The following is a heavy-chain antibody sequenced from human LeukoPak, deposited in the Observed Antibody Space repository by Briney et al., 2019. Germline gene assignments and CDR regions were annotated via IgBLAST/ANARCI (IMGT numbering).Heavy chain of an antibody. J-gene: IGHJ6*02. CDR2: ISGRGDIT. CDR1: GFTFSNYA. V-gene: IGHV3-23*01. D-gene: IGHD1-1*01. Sequence: GGSLRLSCAASGFTFSNYAMTWVRQAPGKGLEWVSDISGRGDITYYADSVKGRFTISRDNSKNTLYLQMNSLRAEDTAVYYCARDWMGLGMDVWGQGTTVTVSS. CDR3: ARDWMGLGMDV.